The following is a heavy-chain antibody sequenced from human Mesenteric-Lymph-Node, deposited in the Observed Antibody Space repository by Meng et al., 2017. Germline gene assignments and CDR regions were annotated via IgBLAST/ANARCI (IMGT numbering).Heavy chain of an antibody. D-gene: IGHD3-22*01. V-gene: IGHV4-39*07. Sequence: SETLSLTCIVSTVSITSTSYYWDWIRQPPGKELGWNGTAYYSTGTYDNPSLRSRVTISVDTSKTQFSLNLSSVTAADTAVYYCARGGYYDSSHPFDYWGPGTLVTVSS. CDR3: ARGGYYDSSHPFDY. CDR2: AYYSTGT. CDR1: TVSITSTSYY. J-gene: IGHJ4*02.